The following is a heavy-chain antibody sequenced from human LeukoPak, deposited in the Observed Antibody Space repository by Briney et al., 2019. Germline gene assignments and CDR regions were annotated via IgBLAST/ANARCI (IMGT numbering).Heavy chain of an antibody. V-gene: IGHV3-30-3*01. D-gene: IGHD6-19*01. CDR2: ISYDGSNK. Sequence: GGSLRLSCAASGFTFSSYAMHWVRQAPGKGLEWVAVISYDGSNKYYADSMKGRFTISRDNSKNTLYLQMNSLRAEDTAVYYCARDLGISSGWYLDYWGQGTLVTVSS. CDR1: GFTFSSYA. CDR3: ARDLGISSGWYLDY. J-gene: IGHJ4*02.